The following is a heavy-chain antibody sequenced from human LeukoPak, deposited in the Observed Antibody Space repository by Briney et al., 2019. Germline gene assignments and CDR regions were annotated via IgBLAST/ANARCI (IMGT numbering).Heavy chain of an antibody. D-gene: IGHD3-9*01. Sequence: GASVKVSCKASGNSFLIYPIHWLRQAPGQRLEWMGWVDPGNGNTRYSYSLQGRVTITRDTSATTTYLELTSLRSEDTALYYCARELRYFDGTNWFDPWGQGTLVTVSS. CDR3: ARELRYFDGTNWFDP. CDR1: GNSFLIYP. J-gene: IGHJ5*02. V-gene: IGHV1-3*01. CDR2: VDPGNGNT.